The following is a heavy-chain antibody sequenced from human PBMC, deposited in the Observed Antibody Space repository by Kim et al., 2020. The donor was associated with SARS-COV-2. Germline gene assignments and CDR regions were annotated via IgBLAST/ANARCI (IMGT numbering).Heavy chain of an antibody. Sequence: DSVKGRFTISRDNAKKTLYLQMNSVRAEDTAVYYCARGRTSSTSCLFQHWCQGTLVTVSS. V-gene: IGHV3-74*01. CDR3: ARGRTSSTSCLFQH. J-gene: IGHJ1*01. D-gene: IGHD2-2*01.